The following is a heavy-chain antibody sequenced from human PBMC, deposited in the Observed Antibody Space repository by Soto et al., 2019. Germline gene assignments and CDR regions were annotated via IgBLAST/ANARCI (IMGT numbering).Heavy chain of an antibody. CDR2: MNPNSGNT. V-gene: IGHV1-8*01. D-gene: IGHD6-13*01. CDR1: GYTFTSYD. CDR3: ASGSIAAAGTGY. Sequence: ASVKVSCKASGYTFTSYDINWVRQATGQGLEWMGWMNPNSGNTGYAQKFQGRVTMTRDTSTSTVYMELSSLRSEDTAVYYCASGSIAAAGTGYWGQGTLVTVSS. J-gene: IGHJ4*02.